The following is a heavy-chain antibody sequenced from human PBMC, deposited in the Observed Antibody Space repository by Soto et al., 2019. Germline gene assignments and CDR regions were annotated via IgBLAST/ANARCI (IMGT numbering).Heavy chain of an antibody. D-gene: IGHD2-15*01. CDR3: ARLRGLRRYSPWYIHL. J-gene: IGHJ2*01. CDR1: GFTFSSYS. V-gene: IGHV3-21*01. CDR2: ISSSSSYI. Sequence: GGSLRLSCAASGFTFSSYSMNWVRQAPGKGLEWVSSISSSSSYIYYADSVKGRFTISRDNAKNSLYLQMNSLRAEDTAVYYCARLRGLRRYSPWYIHLPGRATLVSVSS.